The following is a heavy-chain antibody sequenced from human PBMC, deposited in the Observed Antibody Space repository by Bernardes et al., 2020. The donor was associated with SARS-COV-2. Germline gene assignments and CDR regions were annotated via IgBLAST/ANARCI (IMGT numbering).Heavy chain of an antibody. V-gene: IGHV3-23*01. D-gene: IGHD3-22*01. J-gene: IGHJ4*02. CDR1: GFTFSSYA. Sequence: GGSLRLSCAASGFTFSSYAMSWVRQAPGKGLEWVSAISGSGGSTYYADSVKGRFTISRDNSKNTLFLLMNSLRAEDTAVYYCVKEHYFYDSSGYREYLDYWGQGALVTVSS. CDR2: ISGSGGST. CDR3: VKEHYFYDSSGYREYLDY.